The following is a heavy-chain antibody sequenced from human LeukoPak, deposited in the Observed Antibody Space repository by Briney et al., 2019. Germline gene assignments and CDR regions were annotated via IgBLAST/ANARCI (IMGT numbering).Heavy chain of an antibody. D-gene: IGHD3-16*01. CDR3: AKDILGGGSYGYFDY. CDR2: ISGSGGST. CDR1: GFTFSSYA. V-gene: IGHV3-23*01. J-gene: IGHJ4*02. Sequence: PGGSLRLSCAASGFTFSSYAMSWVRQAPGKGLEWVSAISGSGGSTYYADSVKGRFTISRDNPKNTLYLQMNSLRAEDTAVYYCAKDILGGGSYGYFDYWGQGTLVTVSS.